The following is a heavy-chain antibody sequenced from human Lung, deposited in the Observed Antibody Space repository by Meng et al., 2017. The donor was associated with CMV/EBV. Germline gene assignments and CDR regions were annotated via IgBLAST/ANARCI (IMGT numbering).Heavy chain of an antibody. V-gene: IGHV1-18*01. CDR3: ARVRTPPKAAAGDY. Sequence: ASVXVSXXASGYTFTSYGISWVRQAPGQGLEWMGWISAYNGNTNYAQKLQGRVTMTTDTSTSTAYMELRSLRSDDTAVYYCARVRTPPKAAAGDYWGQGTXVTVSS. D-gene: IGHD6-13*01. J-gene: IGHJ4*02. CDR1: GYTFTSYG. CDR2: ISAYNGNT.